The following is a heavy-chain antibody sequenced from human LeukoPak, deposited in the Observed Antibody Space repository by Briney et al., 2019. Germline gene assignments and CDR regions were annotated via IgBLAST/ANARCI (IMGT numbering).Heavy chain of an antibody. CDR2: IYYSGST. CDR3: ARSVRGVTHFDY. Sequence: SETLSLTCTVSGGSISSSSYYWGWIRQPPGKGLEWIGSIYYSGSTYYNPSLKSRVTISVDTSKNQLSLKLSSVTAADTAVYYCARSVRGVTHFDYWGQGTLVTVSS. D-gene: IGHD3-10*01. V-gene: IGHV4-39*01. CDR1: GGSISSSSYY. J-gene: IGHJ4*02.